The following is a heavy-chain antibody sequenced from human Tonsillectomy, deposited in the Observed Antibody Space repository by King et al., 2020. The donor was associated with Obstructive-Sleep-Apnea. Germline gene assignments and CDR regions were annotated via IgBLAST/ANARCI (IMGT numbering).Heavy chain of an antibody. D-gene: IGHD3-22*01. V-gene: IGHV3-30*04. CDR2: ISYDGSNK. CDR3: ARSVTMIVVVQGVDY. J-gene: IGHJ4*02. CDR1: GFTFSSYA. Sequence: VQLVESGGGVVQPGRSLRLSCAASGFTFSSYAMHWVRQAPGKGLEWVAVISYDGSNKYYADSVKGRFTISRDNSKNTLYLQMNSLRAEDTAVYYCARSVTMIVVVQGVDYWGQGTLVTVSS.